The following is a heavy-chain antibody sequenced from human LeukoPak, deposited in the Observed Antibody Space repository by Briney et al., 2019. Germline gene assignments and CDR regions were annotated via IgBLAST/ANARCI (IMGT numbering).Heavy chain of an antibody. CDR3: ARSIGYYYTMDV. CDR2: ISGSGSDL. J-gene: IGHJ6*02. D-gene: IGHD3-22*01. V-gene: IGHV3-11*01. Sequence: GGSLRLSCVACGFSFSDYYMSWIRQAPGRGLEWISYISGSGSDLYYADSVKGRFTISRDNANNSLYLQMNSLRAEDTAVYYCARSIGYYYTMDVWGHGTTVTVSS. CDR1: GFSFSDYY.